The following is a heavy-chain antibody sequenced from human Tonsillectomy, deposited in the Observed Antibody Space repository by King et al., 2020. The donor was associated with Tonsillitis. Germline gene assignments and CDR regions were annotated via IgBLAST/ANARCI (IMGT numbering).Heavy chain of an antibody. CDR1: GFTFSTYA. Sequence: VQLVQSGGGVVQPGRSLRLSCAASGFTFSTYAMHWGRQAPGKGLEWVALIWDDVCNKYYADSVTGRFTISIDNSRDTVYLQMNSLRAEDTAVYYCARVSSSSWYFDFWGQGTLVTVSS. J-gene: IGHJ4*02. D-gene: IGHD6-13*01. CDR3: ARVSSSSWYFDF. V-gene: IGHV3-33*01. CDR2: IWDDVCNK.